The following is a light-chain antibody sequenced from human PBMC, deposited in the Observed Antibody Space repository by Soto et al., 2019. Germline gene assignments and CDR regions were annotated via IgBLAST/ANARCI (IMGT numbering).Light chain of an antibody. CDR2: AAS. J-gene: IGKJ2*01. CDR3: QQSYSTPYT. CDR1: QSISSY. V-gene: IGKV1-39*01. Sequence: DIQMTQSPSSLSASVGDRVTITCRASQSISSYLNWYQQKPGKAPKLLIYAASSLQSGVPSRFRGSGSGTEFTLTIRSLQPEDFATYYCQQSYSTPYTFGQGIKLEIK.